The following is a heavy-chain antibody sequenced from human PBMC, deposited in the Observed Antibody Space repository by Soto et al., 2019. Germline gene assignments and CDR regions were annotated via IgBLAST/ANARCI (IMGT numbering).Heavy chain of an antibody. CDR3: ARDGYSSGWYLGAFDI. CDR2: ISAYNGNT. Sequence: GASVKVSCKASGYTFTSYVISWVRQAPGQGLEWMGWISAYNGNTNYAQKLQGRVTMTTDTSTSTAYMELRSLRSDDTAVYYCARDGYSSGWYLGAFDIWGQGTMVTVSS. J-gene: IGHJ3*02. V-gene: IGHV1-18*01. D-gene: IGHD6-19*01. CDR1: GYTFTSYV.